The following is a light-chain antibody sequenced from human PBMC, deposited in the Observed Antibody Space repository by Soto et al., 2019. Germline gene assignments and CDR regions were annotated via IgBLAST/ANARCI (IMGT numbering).Light chain of an antibody. Sequence: EIVLTQSPATLSLSPGERATLSCRASQSVNNYLAWFQQIPGQAPRLLTYGASTRATGIPARFSGSGSGTEFTLTINSLQSEDFAVYYCQQYNKWPPITFGQGTRLEIK. CDR3: QQYNKWPPIT. CDR2: GAS. V-gene: IGKV3-15*01. CDR1: QSVNNY. J-gene: IGKJ5*01.